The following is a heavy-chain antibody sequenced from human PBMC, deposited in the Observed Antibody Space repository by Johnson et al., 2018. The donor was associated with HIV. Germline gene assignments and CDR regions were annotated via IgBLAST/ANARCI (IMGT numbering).Heavy chain of an antibody. J-gene: IGHJ3*02. CDR1: GFTFSNAW. CDR2: IKSKTDGGTT. V-gene: IGHV3-15*01. Sequence: VQLVESGGGLVKPGGSLRLSCAASGFTFSNAWMSWVRQAPGKGLEWVGRIKSKTDGGTTDYAAHVTGRCTIPRDDSKNTLYLQMNSLKTEDTAVYYCTTATTGGSPDAFDIWGQGTMVTVSS. CDR3: TTATTGGSPDAFDI. D-gene: IGHD1-26*01.